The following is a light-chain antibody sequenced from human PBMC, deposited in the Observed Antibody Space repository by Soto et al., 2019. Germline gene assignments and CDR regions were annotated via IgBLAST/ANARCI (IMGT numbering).Light chain of an antibody. CDR2: AAS. V-gene: IGKV1-39*01. Sequence: DIQMTQSPSSLSASVGDRVTITCRASQSISSFLNWYHHKPGKAPKLLIYAASSLQGGVPSRFSGSGSGTDFTLTISSLQPEDFAVYYCQQSYSTPFTLGPGTKVDIK. J-gene: IGKJ3*01. CDR3: QQSYSTPFT. CDR1: QSISSF.